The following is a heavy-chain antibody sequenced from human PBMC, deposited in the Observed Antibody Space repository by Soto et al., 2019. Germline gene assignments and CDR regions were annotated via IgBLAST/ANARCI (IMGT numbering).Heavy chain of an antibody. J-gene: IGHJ4*02. Sequence: QVQLQQSGPGLVKPSETLSLTCTVSGGSIRSYYWSWIRQPPGKGLEWIGYIYHSGSTNYKPSLTSRVTMSIDTSKNQFSLKLSSVTAADTAVYYCARQEYTGGWYPFDYWGRGTLVTVSS. CDR1: GGSIRSYY. D-gene: IGHD6-19*01. V-gene: IGHV4-59*08. CDR3: ARQEYTGGWYPFDY. CDR2: IYHSGST.